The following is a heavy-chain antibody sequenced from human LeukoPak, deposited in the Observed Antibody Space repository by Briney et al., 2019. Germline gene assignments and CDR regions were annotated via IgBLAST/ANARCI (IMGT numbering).Heavy chain of an antibody. CDR1: GGSISSYY. CDR2: IYYSGST. V-gene: IGHV4-39*01. D-gene: IGHD6-6*01. J-gene: IGHJ3*02. CDR3: ARRATSIAALGAFDI. Sequence: SETLSLTCTVSGGSISSYYWGWIRQPPGKGLEWIGSIYYSGSTYYNPSLKSRVTIPVDTSKNQFSLKLSSVTAADTAVYYCARRATSIAALGAFDIWGQGTMVAVSS.